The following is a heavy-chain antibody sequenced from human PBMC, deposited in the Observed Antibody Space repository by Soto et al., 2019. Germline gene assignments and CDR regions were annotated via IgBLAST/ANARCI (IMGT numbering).Heavy chain of an antibody. V-gene: IGHV4-39*01. CDR2: IYYSGST. CDR3: ARLRGVPAAIRYYYYGMDV. Sequence: SETLSLTCTVSGGSISSSSYYWGWIRQPPXKGLEWIGSIYYSGSTYYNPSLKSRVTISVDTSKNQFSLKLSSVTAADTAVYYCARLRGVPAAIRYYYYGMDVWGQGTTVTVSS. D-gene: IGHD2-2*01. CDR1: GGSISSSSYY. J-gene: IGHJ6*02.